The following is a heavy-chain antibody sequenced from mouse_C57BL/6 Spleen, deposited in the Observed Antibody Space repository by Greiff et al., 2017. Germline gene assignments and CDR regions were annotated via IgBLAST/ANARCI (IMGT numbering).Heavy chain of an antibody. CDR1: GYTFTSYW. J-gene: IGHJ4*01. CDR3: ARRNYGSSYEAMDY. V-gene: IGHV1-59*01. CDR2: IDPSDSYT. D-gene: IGHD1-1*01. Sequence: VQLQQPGAELVRPGTSVKLSCKASGYTFTSYWMHWVKQRPGQGLEWIGVIDPSDSYTNYNQKFKGKATLTVDTSSSTAYMQLSSLTSEDSAVYYCARRNYGSSYEAMDYWGQGTSVTVSS.